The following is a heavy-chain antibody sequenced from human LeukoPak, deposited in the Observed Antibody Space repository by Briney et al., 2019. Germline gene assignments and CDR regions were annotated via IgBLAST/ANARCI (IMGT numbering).Heavy chain of an antibody. CDR3: VRRGWVRGYSRSLFGY. V-gene: IGHV1-8*01. Sequence: GASVKVSCKASGYTFTTYDINWVRQVTGQGLEWMGWMNPNSGNTGFAQKFQDRVTMTRDTSISTAYMELSGLTSEDTAIYFCVRRGWVRGYSRSLFGYWGQGTLVTVSS. D-gene: IGHD5-12*01. CDR1: GYTFTTYD. J-gene: IGHJ4*02. CDR2: MNPNSGNT.